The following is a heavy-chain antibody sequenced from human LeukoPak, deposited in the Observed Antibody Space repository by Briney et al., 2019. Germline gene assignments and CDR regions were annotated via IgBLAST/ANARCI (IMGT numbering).Heavy chain of an antibody. Sequence: GGSLRLSCAASGFTFSSYAMNWVRQAPGKGLEWVSAISGSGGSTYYADSVKGRFTISRDNSKNTLYLQMNSLRAEDTAVYYCAKRGPQNYASTRAYYYYGMDVWGQGTTVTVSS. CDR1: GFTFSSYA. CDR3: AKRGPQNYASTRAYYYYGMDV. V-gene: IGHV3-23*01. J-gene: IGHJ6*02. D-gene: IGHD3-16*01. CDR2: ISGSGGST.